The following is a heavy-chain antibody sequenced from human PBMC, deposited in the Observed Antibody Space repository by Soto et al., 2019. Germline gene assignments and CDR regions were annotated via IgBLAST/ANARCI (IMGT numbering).Heavy chain of an antibody. CDR3: ARDRYSSSAAPADY. J-gene: IGHJ4*02. CDR2: ISAYNGNT. V-gene: IGHV1-18*04. CDR1: GYTFTSYG. D-gene: IGHD6-13*01. Sequence: GVSVKVSCKASGYTFTSYGISWVRQAPGQGLEWMGWISAYNGNTNYAQKLQGRVTMTTDTSTSTAYMELRSLRSDDTAVYYCARDRYSSSAAPADYWGQGTLVTVSS.